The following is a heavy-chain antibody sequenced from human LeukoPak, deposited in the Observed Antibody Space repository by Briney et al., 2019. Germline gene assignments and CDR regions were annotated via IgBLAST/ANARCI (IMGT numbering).Heavy chain of an antibody. CDR1: GGSISSSSYY. CDR2: IYYSGST. J-gene: IGHJ5*02. D-gene: IGHD3-16*01. CDR3: ARRFMWFDP. V-gene: IGHV4-39*01. Sequence: SETLSPTCTVSGGSISSSSYYWGWIRQPPGKGLEWIGSIYYSGSTYYNPSLKSRVTISVDTSKNQFSLKLSSVTAADTAVYYCARRFMWFDPWGQGTLVTVSS.